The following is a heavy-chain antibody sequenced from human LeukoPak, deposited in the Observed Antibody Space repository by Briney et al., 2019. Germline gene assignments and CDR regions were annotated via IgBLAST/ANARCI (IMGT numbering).Heavy chain of an antibody. V-gene: IGHV1-46*01. Sequence: ASVKVSCKASGYTFTSYYMHWVRQAPAQGLEWMGISNPSGGSTSYAQKFQGRVTMTRDTSTSTVYMELSSLRSEDTAVYYCARGARVYYYDSSGYTYWGQGTLVTVSS. CDR1: GYTFTSYY. J-gene: IGHJ4*02. CDR2: SNPSGGST. D-gene: IGHD3-22*01. CDR3: ARGARVYYYDSSGYTY.